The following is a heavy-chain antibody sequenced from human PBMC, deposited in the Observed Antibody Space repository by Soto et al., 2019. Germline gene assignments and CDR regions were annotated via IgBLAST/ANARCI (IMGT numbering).Heavy chain of an antibody. D-gene: IGHD2-15*01. CDR2: ISAYNGNT. CDR3: ARGSRVYSTYCSGGSCYDY. J-gene: IGHJ4*02. CDR1: GYTFTSYG. V-gene: IGHV1-18*01. Sequence: QVQLVQSGAEVKKPGASVKVSCKASGYTFTSYGISWVRQAPGQGLEWMGWISAYNGNTNYAQKLQGRVTMTTDTSTSTAYMELRSLRSDDTAVYYCARGSRVYSTYCSGGSCYDYWGQGTLVTVSS.